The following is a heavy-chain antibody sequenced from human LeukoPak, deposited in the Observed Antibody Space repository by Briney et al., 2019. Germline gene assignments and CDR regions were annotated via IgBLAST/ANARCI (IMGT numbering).Heavy chain of an antibody. CDR1: GFTFSSYG. V-gene: IGHV3-30*03. Sequence: PGGSLRLSCAASGFTFSSYGMHWVRQAPGKGLEWVAVISYDGSNKYYADSVKGRFTISRDNSKNTLYLQLNSLRAEDTAVYYCASMDVWGQGTTVTVSS. J-gene: IGHJ6*02. CDR3: ASMDV. CDR2: ISYDGSNK.